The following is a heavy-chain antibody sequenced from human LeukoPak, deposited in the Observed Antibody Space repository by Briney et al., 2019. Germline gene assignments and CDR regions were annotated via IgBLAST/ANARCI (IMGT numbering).Heavy chain of an antibody. J-gene: IGHJ4*02. D-gene: IGHD2-15*01. CDR2: ITSDGST. CDR1: GFSVSNNY. Sequence: GGSLRLSCAASGFSVSNNYMSWVRQAPGKGLEWVSAITSDGSTYYADSVKGRFTISRDNSKNTLYLQMNSLRAEDTAVYYCAKALLGIYCSGGSCYPGGYFDYWGQGTLVTVSS. CDR3: AKALLGIYCSGGSCYPGGYFDY. V-gene: IGHV3-53*01.